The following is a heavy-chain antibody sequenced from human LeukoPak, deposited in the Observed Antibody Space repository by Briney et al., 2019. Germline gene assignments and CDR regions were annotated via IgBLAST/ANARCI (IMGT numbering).Heavy chain of an antibody. J-gene: IGHJ4*02. CDR3: ARDSDYYGSGSYDY. CDR1: GGSISSYY. V-gene: IGHV4-4*07. Sequence: SETLSLTCTASGGSISSYYWSWIRQPAGKGLEWIGRIYTSGSTNYNPSLKSRVTMSVDTSKNQFSLKLSSVTAADTAVYYCARDSDYYGSGSYDYWGQGTLVTVSS. CDR2: IYTSGST. D-gene: IGHD3-10*01.